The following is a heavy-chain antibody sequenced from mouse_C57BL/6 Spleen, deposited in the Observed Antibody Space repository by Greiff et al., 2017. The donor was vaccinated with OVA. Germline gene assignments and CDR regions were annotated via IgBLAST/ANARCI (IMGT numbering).Heavy chain of an antibody. Sequence: LQQPGAELVRPGSSVKLSCKASGYTFTSYWMDWVKQRPGQGLEWIGNIYPSDSETHYNQKFKDKATLTVDKSSSTAYMQLSSLTSEDSAVYYCARGGGPPPYYFDYWGQGTTLTVSS. CDR2: IYPSDSET. CDR3: ARGGGPPPYYFDY. D-gene: IGHD6-1*01. CDR1: GYTFTSYW. J-gene: IGHJ2*01. V-gene: IGHV1-61*01.